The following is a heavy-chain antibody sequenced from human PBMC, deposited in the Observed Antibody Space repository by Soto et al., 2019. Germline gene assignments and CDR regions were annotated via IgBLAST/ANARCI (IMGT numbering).Heavy chain of an antibody. D-gene: IGHD3-3*01. CDR2: IYYSGST. J-gene: IGHJ4*02. CDR3: ARSGTIFGVVMHYFDY. Sequence: PSETLSLTCTVSGGSISSYYWSWIRQPPGKGLEWIGYIYYSGSTNYNPSLKSRVTISVDTSKNQFSLELSSVTAADTAVYYCARSGTIFGVVMHYFDYWGQGTLVTVSS. V-gene: IGHV4-59*08. CDR1: GGSISSYY.